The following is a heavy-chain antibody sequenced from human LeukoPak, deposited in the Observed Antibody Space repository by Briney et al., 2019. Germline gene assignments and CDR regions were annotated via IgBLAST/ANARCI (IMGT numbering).Heavy chain of an antibody. D-gene: IGHD3/OR15-3a*01. CDR1: GGSINNYY. V-gene: IGHV4-59*01. CDR2: IYYSGST. CDR3: ARRTGYYDGFDY. Sequence: PSEILSLTCTVSGGSINNYYWSWIRQPPGKGLEVIGYIYYSGSTNYNPSLKSRVTMSVDTSKNQFSLKVNSVTAADTAVYYCARRTGYYDGFDYWGQGTLVTVSS. J-gene: IGHJ4*02.